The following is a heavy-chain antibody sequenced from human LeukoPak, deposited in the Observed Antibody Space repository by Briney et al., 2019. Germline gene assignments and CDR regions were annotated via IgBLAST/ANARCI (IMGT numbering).Heavy chain of an antibody. V-gene: IGHV3-48*01. Sequence: GRSLRLSCAASGFTFSSYSMNWVRQAPGKGLEWVSYISSSSSTIYYADSVKGRFTISRDNAKNSLYLQMNSLRAEDTAIYYCARPMVAAPYYGMDVWGQGTTVTVSS. D-gene: IGHD6-6*01. J-gene: IGHJ6*02. CDR1: GFTFSSYS. CDR2: ISSSSSTI. CDR3: ARPMVAAPYYGMDV.